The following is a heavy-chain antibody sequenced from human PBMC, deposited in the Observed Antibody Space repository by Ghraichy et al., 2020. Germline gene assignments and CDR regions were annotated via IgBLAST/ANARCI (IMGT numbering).Heavy chain of an antibody. Sequence: ESLNISCTVSGGSISSSSYYWGWIRQPPGKGLEWIGSIYYSGSTYYNPSLKSRVTISVDTSKNQFSLKLSSVTAADTAVYYCARRSCSGGSCYLDYWGQGTLVTVSS. CDR2: IYYSGST. J-gene: IGHJ4*02. CDR1: GGSISSSSYY. V-gene: IGHV4-39*01. CDR3: ARRSCSGGSCYLDY. D-gene: IGHD2-15*01.